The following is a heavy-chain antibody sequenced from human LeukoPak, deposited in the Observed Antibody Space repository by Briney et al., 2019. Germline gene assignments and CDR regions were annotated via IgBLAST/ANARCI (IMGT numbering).Heavy chain of an antibody. J-gene: IGHJ4*02. Sequence: SETLSLTCSVSGGSISSFYWSWFYWSWIRQPPGKGLEWIGYIYFSGSTNYNPSLKSRVTILEDTSKNQFSLRLTSVTAADTAVYYCARGENPLNVHIAIIDYWGQGTLVTVSS. V-gene: IGHV4-59*08. CDR3: ARGENPLNVHIAIIDY. CDR1: GGSISSFY. CDR2: IYFSGST. D-gene: IGHD6-13*01.